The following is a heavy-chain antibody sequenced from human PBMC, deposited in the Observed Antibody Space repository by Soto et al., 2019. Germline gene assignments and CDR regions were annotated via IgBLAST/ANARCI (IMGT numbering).Heavy chain of an antibody. V-gene: IGHV3-23*01. J-gene: IGHJ4*02. CDR2: VNNSGGGT. D-gene: IGHD2-21*01. CDR1: GFNFSNYA. CDR3: AKAVCGHLGCRRLDC. Sequence: EVQLLESGGGLVRPGGSLRLSCAASGFNFSNYALTWVRQAPGKGLEWVSDVNNSGGGTNYADSVKGRFTISRDNSKSTMYLEVNSLRVEDTAVYYGAKAVCGHLGCRRLDCWCQGTLVTVSS.